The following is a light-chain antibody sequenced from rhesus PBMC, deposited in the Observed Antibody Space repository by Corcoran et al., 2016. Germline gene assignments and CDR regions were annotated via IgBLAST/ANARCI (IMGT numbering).Light chain of an antibody. CDR1: QDISSY. CDR2: HAS. J-gene: IGKJ4*01. CDR3: QQRNSYPLT. V-gene: IGKV1-38*01. Sequence: DIQLTQSPSSLSASVGDRVTITCRASQDISSYLAWYQQKSGTAPNLLIYHASILQSGVPSRFSGSGSGTDFNLTISSLQPEDFATYYCQQRNSYPLTFGGGTKVEIK.